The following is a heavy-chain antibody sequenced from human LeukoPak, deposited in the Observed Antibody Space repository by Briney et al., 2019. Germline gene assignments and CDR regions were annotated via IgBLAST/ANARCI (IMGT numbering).Heavy chain of an antibody. CDR1: GGSFSGYY. D-gene: IGHD3-10*01. J-gene: IGHJ3*02. CDR2: INHSGST. V-gene: IGHV4-34*01. CDR3: ARDGSLLLWFGESRIRGDAFDI. Sequence: SETLSLTCAVYGGSFSGYYWSWIRQPPGKGLEWIGEINHSGSTNYNPSLKSRVTISVDTSKNQFSLKLSSVTAADTAVYYCARDGSLLLWFGESRIRGDAFDIWGQGTMVTVSS.